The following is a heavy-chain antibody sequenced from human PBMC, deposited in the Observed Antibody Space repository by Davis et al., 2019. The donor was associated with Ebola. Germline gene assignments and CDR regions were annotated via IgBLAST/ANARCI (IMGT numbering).Heavy chain of an antibody. J-gene: IGHJ6*02. CDR3: ARALFGHSFYDSYGLDV. D-gene: IGHD3-16*01. CDR2: IIPINGIV. CDR1: AATFRSYA. Sequence: AASVKVSCKASAATFRSYAITWVRQAPGQGLEWMGRIIPINGIVNYAQQFQGRVTITADKPTNTAYMELSSLRSEDTGVYFCARALFGHSFYDSYGLDVWGQGTTVTVSS. V-gene: IGHV1-69*04.